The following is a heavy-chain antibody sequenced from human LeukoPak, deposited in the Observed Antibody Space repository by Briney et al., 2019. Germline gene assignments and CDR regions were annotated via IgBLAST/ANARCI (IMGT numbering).Heavy chain of an antibody. CDR2: IYRSGST. CDR1: GGSISSGGYS. V-gene: IGHV4-30-2*01. Sequence: SETLSLTCAVSGGSISSGGYSWSWIRQPPGKGLEWIGYIYRSGSTYYNPSLKSRVTISVDRSKNQFSLKLSSVTAADTAVYYCARDNRYSSSWYIDYWGQGTLVTVSS. J-gene: IGHJ4*02. CDR3: ARDNRYSSSWYIDY. D-gene: IGHD6-13*01.